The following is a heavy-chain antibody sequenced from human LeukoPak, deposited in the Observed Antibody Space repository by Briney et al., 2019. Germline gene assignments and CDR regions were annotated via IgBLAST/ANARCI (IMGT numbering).Heavy chain of an antibody. D-gene: IGHD6-13*01. Sequence: GGSLRLSCAASGFTFSTYSMNWVRQAPGKGLEWVSSISTSSGYIYYADSVKGRFTISRDNAKNSLYLQMNSLRAEDTAVYYCARGSSSYDCWGQGTLLTVSS. CDR1: GFTFSTYS. V-gene: IGHV3-21*01. J-gene: IGHJ4*02. CDR3: ARGSSSYDC. CDR2: ISTSSGYI.